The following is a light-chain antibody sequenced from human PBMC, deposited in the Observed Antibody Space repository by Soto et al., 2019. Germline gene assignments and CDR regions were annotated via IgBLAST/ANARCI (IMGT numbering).Light chain of an antibody. CDR3: QQCYMGWT. Sequence: IQMTQSTSTLSASVGDRVTITCRASQSIGRFLAWYQHQPGKAPKLLIYDASTLESGVPSRFSGTGSGTEFTFSITSLQPEDFGTYYCQQCYMGWTFGQGTKVDIK. J-gene: IGKJ1*01. CDR2: DAS. V-gene: IGKV1-5*01. CDR1: QSIGRF.